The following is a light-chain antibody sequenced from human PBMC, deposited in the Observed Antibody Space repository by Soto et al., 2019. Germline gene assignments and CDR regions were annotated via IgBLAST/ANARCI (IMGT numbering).Light chain of an antibody. CDR3: QRYGGSPPYT. V-gene: IGKV3-20*01. Sequence: VLTQSPGTLSLSPGARATLSCRASENIYTSYVAWFQQRPGQPPSLLIYDASSRAAGVTDRFSGSGSGTDFTLTISRLEPEDFALYYCQRYGGSPPYTFGQGTKVEIK. J-gene: IGKJ2*01. CDR1: ENIYTSY. CDR2: DAS.